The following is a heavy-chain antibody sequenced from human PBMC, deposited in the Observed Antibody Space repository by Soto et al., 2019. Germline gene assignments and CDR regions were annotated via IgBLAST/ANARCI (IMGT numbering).Heavy chain of an antibody. J-gene: IGHJ6*02. CDR1: GYTFTSYD. CDR3: ARWPDGYYYYGMDV. CDR2: MNPNSGNT. V-gene: IGHV1-8*01. Sequence: QVQLVQSGAEVKKPGALVKVSCKASGYTFTSYDINWVRQATGQGLEWMGWMNPNSGNTGYAQKFQGRVTMTRNTSISTAYMELSSLRSEDTAVYYCARWPDGYYYYGMDVWCQGTTVTVSS.